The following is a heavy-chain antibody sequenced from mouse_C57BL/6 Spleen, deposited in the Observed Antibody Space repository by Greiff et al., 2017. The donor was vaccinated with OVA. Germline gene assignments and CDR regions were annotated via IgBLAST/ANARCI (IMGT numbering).Heavy chain of an antibody. CDR1: GYTFTDYY. Sequence: QVHVKQSGAELVRPGASVKLSCKASGYTFTDYYINWVKQRPGQGLEWIARLYPGSGNTYYNEKFKGKATLTAEKSSSTAYMQLSSLTSEDSAVYFCARSYDGYPYYYAMDYWGQGTSVTVSS. D-gene: IGHD2-3*01. V-gene: IGHV1-76*01. CDR3: ARSYDGYPYYYAMDY. CDR2: LYPGSGNT. J-gene: IGHJ4*01.